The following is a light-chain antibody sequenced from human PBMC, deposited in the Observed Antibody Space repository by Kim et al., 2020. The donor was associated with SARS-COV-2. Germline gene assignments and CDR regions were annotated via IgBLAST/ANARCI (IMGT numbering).Light chain of an antibody. CDR1: QNISHW. CDR3: QRFNGH. J-gene: IGKJ4*01. V-gene: IGKV1-5*03. Sequence: TLSASGGDRVSITCRASQNISHWLAWYQQKPGKAPKLLIYRASSLESGVPSRFSGSGSGTDFTLTITSLQPDDFASYYCQRFNGHFGGGTKVDIK. CDR2: RAS.